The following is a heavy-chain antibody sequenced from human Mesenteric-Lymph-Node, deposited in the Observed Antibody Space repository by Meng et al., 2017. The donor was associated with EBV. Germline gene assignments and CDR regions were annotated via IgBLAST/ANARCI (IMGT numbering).Heavy chain of an antibody. CDR1: GGPVSSGSYY. J-gene: IGHJ5*02. V-gene: IGHV4-61*01. Sequence: QVKLQWSGPGLVKPSETLSFTCTVSGGPVSSGSYYWSWIRHPPGKGLEWIGYIYYSGSTNYNPSLKSRVTISVDTSKNQFSLKLSSVTAADTAVYYCARREASSPGWFDPWGQGTLVTVSS. CDR2: IYYSGST. D-gene: IGHD6-13*01. CDR3: ARREASSPGWFDP.